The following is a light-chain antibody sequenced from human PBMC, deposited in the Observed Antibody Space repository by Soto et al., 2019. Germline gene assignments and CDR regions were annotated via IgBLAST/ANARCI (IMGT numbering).Light chain of an antibody. CDR3: QKYTNVPS. V-gene: IGKV1-27*01. J-gene: IGKJ4*01. CDR1: QGISTY. Sequence: DIQMTQSPSSLSASVGARVTITCRASQGISTYFAWYQQIPWKVPKLLISAASTLQSGVPSRFSGSGSGTDFTLTISSLQPEDVATYDCQKYTNVPSFGGGTKVEIK. CDR2: AAS.